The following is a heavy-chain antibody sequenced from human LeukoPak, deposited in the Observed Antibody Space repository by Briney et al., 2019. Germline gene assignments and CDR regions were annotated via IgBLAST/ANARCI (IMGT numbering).Heavy chain of an antibody. CDR2: ISSSSSYI. CDR1: GFTFSSYS. V-gene: IGHV3-21*01. D-gene: IGHD5-18*01. CDR3: ARDVGGYSYSDGVDY. J-gene: IGHJ4*02. Sequence: GGSLRLSCAASGFTFSSYSMSWVRQAPGKGLKWVSSISSSSSYIYYEDPVKGRFTISRDNAKNSLYLQMNSLRAEDTAVYYCARDVGGYSYSDGVDYWGQGTLVTVSS.